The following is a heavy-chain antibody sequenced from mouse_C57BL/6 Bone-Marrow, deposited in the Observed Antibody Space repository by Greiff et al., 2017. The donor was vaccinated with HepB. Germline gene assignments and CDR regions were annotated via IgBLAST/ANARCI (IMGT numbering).Heavy chain of an antibody. CDR2: INPSSGYT. D-gene: IGHD4-1*02. V-gene: IGHV1-7*01. Sequence: VQLQQSGAELAKPGASVKLSCKASGYTFTSYWMPWVKQRPGQGLAWIGYINPSSGYTKYKQKFKDKATLTADKSSSTAYMQLSSLTYEDSAVYYCARNPNWDFDYWGQGTTLTVSS. J-gene: IGHJ2*01. CDR3: ARNPNWDFDY. CDR1: GYTFTSYW.